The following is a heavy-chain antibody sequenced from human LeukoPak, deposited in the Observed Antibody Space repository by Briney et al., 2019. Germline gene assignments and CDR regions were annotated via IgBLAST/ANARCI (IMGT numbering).Heavy chain of an antibody. J-gene: IGHJ4*02. CDR1: GFTFSSYA. D-gene: IGHD5-18*01. CDR2: VSSSGGST. CDR3: AKEGRKTGNTYGYEFDS. V-gene: IGHV3-23*01. Sequence: GGSLRLSCAASGFTFSSYAMSWVRQAPGKGLEWVSAVSSSGGSTNYADYVKGQFTISRDNSKNTVYLHMNNLRAEGTAVYYCAKEGRKTGNTYGYEFDSWGQGTLVTVSS.